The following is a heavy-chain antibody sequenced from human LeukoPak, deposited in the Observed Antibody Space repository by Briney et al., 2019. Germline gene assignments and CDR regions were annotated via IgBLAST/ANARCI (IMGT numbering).Heavy chain of an antibody. V-gene: IGHV1-46*01. J-gene: IGHJ2*01. D-gene: IGHD4-23*01. CDR1: GYTFTSYY. CDR2: INPSGGST. CDR3: ARDYGGNLVGFDL. Sequence: VASVKVSCKASGYTFTSYYMHWVRHAPGQGLEWMGIINPSGGSTSYAQKFQGRVTMTRDMSTSTVYMELSSLRSEDTAVYYCARDYGGNLVGFDLWGRGTLVTVSS.